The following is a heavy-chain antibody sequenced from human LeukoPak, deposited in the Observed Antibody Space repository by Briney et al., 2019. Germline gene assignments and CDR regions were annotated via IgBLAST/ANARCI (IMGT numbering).Heavy chain of an antibody. CDR3: ARVKQQLVHDAFDI. Sequence: SETLSLTCAVYGGSFSGYYWSWIRQPPGKGLEWIGEINHSGSTNYNPSLKSRVTISVDTSKNQFSLKLSSVTAADTAVYYCARVKQQLVHDAFDIWGQGTMVTVSS. J-gene: IGHJ3*02. CDR1: GGSFSGYY. CDR2: INHSGST. V-gene: IGHV4-34*01. D-gene: IGHD6-13*01.